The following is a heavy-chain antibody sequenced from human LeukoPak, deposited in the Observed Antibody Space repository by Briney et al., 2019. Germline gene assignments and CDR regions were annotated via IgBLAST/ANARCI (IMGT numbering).Heavy chain of an antibody. J-gene: IGHJ3*02. D-gene: IGHD3-9*01. CDR2: ISYDGSNK. CDR3: AKGYYEIHDAFDI. CDR1: GFTFSSYD. Sequence: GGSLRLSCAASGFTFSSYDMHWVRQAPGKGLEWVTVISYDGSNKYYGDSVKGRFTISRDNSKNTLFLQMNSLRAEDTAVYYCAKGYYEIHDAFDIWGQGTMVTVSS. V-gene: IGHV3-30*18.